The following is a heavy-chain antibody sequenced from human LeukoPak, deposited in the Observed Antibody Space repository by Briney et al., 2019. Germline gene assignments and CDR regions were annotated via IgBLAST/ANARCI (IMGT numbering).Heavy chain of an antibody. D-gene: IGHD2-2*01. CDR3: EVVPAYHENGSKFRYYGMDV. CDR1: GGSISSGGYY. J-gene: IGHJ6*02. CDR2: IYYSGST. Sequence: PSQTLSLTCTVSGGSISSGGYYWSWIRQHPGKGLEWIGYIYYSGSTYYNPSLKSRVTISVDTSKNQFSLKLSSVTAADTAVYYCEVVPAYHENGSKFRYYGMDVWGQGTTVTVSS. V-gene: IGHV4-31*03.